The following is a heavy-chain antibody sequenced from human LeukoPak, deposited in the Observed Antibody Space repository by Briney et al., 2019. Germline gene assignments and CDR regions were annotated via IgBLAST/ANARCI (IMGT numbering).Heavy chain of an antibody. CDR2: ISSSSNYI. V-gene: IGHV3-21*01. J-gene: IGHJ4*02. CDR1: GFTFSTYN. Sequence: GGSLRLSCAASGFTFSTYNMNWVRQAPGKGLEWVSSISSSSNYIYYADSVKGRFTISRDNSKNTLYLQMNSLRAEDTAVYYCAKDPRSSIVVVPAAINWGQGTLVTVSS. D-gene: IGHD2-2*02. CDR3: AKDPRSSIVVVPAAIN.